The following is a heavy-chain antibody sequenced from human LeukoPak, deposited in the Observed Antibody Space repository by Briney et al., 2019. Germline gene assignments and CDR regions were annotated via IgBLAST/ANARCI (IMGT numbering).Heavy chain of an antibody. V-gene: IGHV1-24*01. D-gene: IGHD3-10*01. Sequence: ASVKVSCKVSGYTLTELSMHWVRQAPGKGLEWMGGFDPEDGETIYAQKFQGRVTMTEDTSTGTAYMELSSLRSEDTAVYYCHGGPSKMVRERAFDYWGQGTLVTVSS. CDR3: HGGPSKMVRERAFDY. J-gene: IGHJ4*02. CDR1: GYTLTELS. CDR2: FDPEDGET.